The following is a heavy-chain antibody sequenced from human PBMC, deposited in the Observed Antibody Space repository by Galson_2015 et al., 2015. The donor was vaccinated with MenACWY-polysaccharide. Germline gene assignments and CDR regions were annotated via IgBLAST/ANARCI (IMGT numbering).Heavy chain of an antibody. V-gene: IGHV3-23*01. D-gene: IGHD5-18*01. CDR2: ISASGRST. CDR1: GFTFSSYA. CDR3: AKVHSYAYVNVYCGLDV. Sequence: SLRLSCAASGFTFSSYAMTWVRQAPGKGLEWVSTISASGRSTFYADSVKGRFTISRDNSKNTLYLQLNSLRAEDTSVYYCAKVHSYAYVNVYCGLDVWGQGTTVTV. J-gene: IGHJ6*02.